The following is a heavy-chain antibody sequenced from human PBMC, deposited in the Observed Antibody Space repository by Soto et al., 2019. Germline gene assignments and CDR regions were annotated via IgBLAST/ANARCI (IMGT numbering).Heavy chain of an antibody. CDR1: GGSISSGDYF. D-gene: IGHD5-12*01. J-gene: IGHJ4*02. CDR3: ARVIEMATIFDS. Sequence: SETLSLTCTVSGGSISSGDYFWSWIRQSPGKGLEWIGHIYYSGSTYYNPSLKSRLTMSVDTSKNQFSLKMNSVTAADTAVYYCARVIEMATIFDSWGQGTLVTVSS. CDR2: IYYSGST. V-gene: IGHV4-30-4*01.